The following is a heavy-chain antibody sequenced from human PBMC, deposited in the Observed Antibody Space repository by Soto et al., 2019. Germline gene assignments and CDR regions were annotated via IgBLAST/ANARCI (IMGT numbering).Heavy chain of an antibody. J-gene: IGHJ5*02. CDR2: IIPIFGTA. CDR3: AREDTDVGWFDP. V-gene: IGHV1-69*13. D-gene: IGHD5-18*01. CDR1: GGTFSSYA. Sequence: AAVKVSCKACGGTFSSYAISWVRQAPGQGLEWMGGIIPIFGTANYAQKFQGRVMITADESTSTAYMELSSLRSEDTAVYYCAREDTDVGWFDPWGQGTLVTVSS.